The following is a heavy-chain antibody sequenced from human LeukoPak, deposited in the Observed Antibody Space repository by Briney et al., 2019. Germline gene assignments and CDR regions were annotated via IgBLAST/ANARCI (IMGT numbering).Heavy chain of an antibody. V-gene: IGHV3-15*01. Sequence: GGSLRLSCAASGFTFSNAWMSWVRQAPGKGLEWVGRIKSKTDGGTTDYAAPVKGRFTISRDDSKNTLYLQMNSLKTEDTAVYYCTTDIEVQTYYYDSSGPGDWGQGTLVTVSS. D-gene: IGHD3-22*01. CDR1: GFTFSNAW. CDR3: TTDIEVQTYYYDSSGPGD. J-gene: IGHJ4*02. CDR2: IKSKTDGGTT.